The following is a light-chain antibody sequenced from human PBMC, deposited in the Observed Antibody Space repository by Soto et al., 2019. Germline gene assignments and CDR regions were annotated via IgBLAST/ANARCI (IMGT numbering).Light chain of an antibody. CDR2: AAS. J-gene: IGKJ5*01. CDR1: QGIRND. CDR3: QQYYSYPLIT. Sequence: DIQMTQSPSSLSASVGDRVTITCRASQGIRNDLGWYQQKPGKAPKRLIYAASTLQSGVPSRFSGSGSGTDFTLTISCLQSEDFATYYCQQYYSYPLITFGQGTRLEI. V-gene: IGKV1-17*01.